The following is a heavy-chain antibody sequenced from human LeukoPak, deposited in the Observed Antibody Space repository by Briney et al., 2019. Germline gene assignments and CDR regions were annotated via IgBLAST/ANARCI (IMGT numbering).Heavy chain of an antibody. CDR3: ARLAGPIPAASY. Sequence: PSETLSLTCTVSGGSISSSSYHWGWIRQPPGKGLEWIGSISYSGSTYYSPSLKSRLTISVDTSKNQFSLRLSSVTAADTAVYFCARLAGPIPAASYWGQGTLVTVSS. CDR1: GGSISSSSYH. V-gene: IGHV4-39*01. CDR2: ISYSGST. D-gene: IGHD2-2*01. J-gene: IGHJ4*02.